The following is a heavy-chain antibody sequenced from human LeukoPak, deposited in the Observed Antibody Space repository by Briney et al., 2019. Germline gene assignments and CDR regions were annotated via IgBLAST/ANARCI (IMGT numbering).Heavy chain of an antibody. CDR1: GFTFSSYS. J-gene: IGHJ4*02. Sequence: GGSLRLSCAASGFTFSSYSMNWVRQAPGKGLGWVSSISSSSSYIYYADSVKGRFTISRDNAKNSLYLQMNSLRAEDTAVYYCAREGDYSNYDDYWGQGTLVTVSS. CDR3: AREGDYSNYDDY. V-gene: IGHV3-21*01. D-gene: IGHD4-11*01. CDR2: ISSSSSYI.